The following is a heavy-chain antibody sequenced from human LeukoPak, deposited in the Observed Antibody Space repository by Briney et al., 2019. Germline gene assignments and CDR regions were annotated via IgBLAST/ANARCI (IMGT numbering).Heavy chain of an antibody. CDR1: GFTFSISA. CDR2: ISFDGRNK. CDR3: ATLTGTTGSDDY. V-gene: IGHV3-30*04. J-gene: IGHJ4*02. Sequence: GGSLRLSCVASGFTFSISAMHGVRQAPGKGLEWVAVISFDGRNKYYADSVKGRFTVSRDNSKSTLFLQMSTLRAEDTAVYYCATLTGTTGSDDYWGQGTLVTVSS. D-gene: IGHD1-20*01.